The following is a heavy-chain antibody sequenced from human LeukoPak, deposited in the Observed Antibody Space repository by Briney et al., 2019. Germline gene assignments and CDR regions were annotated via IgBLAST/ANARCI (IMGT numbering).Heavy chain of an antibody. Sequence: GRSLRLSCAASGFTFSSYAMHWVRQAPGKGLEWVAVISYDGSNKYYADSVKGRFTISRDNSKNTLYLQMDSLRADDTAVYYCARDGPGNYDSSSFDYWGQGTLVTVSS. CDR2: ISYDGSNK. V-gene: IGHV3-30*07. D-gene: IGHD3-22*01. CDR1: GFTFSSYA. J-gene: IGHJ4*02. CDR3: ARDGPGNYDSSSFDY.